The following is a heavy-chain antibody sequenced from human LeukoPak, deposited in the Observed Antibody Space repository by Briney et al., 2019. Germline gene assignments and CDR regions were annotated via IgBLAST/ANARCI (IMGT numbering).Heavy chain of an antibody. CDR2: IGLYKGNT. J-gene: IGHJ3*02. V-gene: IGHV1-18*01. Sequence: ASVKVSCKASGYTFNNYGISWVRQAPGQGLEWMGWIGLYKGNTKYAQNFQGTITVTSDTSTSTAYMELRSLRSDDTAVYYCARDPSGSYYSANAFDIWGQGTMVTVSS. CDR3: ARDPSGSYYSANAFDI. D-gene: IGHD1-26*01. CDR1: GYTFNNYG.